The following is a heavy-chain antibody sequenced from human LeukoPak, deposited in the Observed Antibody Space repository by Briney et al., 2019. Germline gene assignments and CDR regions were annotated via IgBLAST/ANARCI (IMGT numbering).Heavy chain of an antibody. CDR1: GDSISSSGYC. CDR2: ICYTGNT. Sequence: PSETLSLTCTLSGDSISSSGYCWGWIRQPPGKGLECVGVICYTGNTYYNPPLKSRVTISVDTSKNQFSLRLSSVTAADTAVYYCARHKSGIDWFDPWGQGTLVTVSS. V-gene: IGHV4-39*01. D-gene: IGHD1-14*01. J-gene: IGHJ5*02. CDR3: ARHKSGIDWFDP.